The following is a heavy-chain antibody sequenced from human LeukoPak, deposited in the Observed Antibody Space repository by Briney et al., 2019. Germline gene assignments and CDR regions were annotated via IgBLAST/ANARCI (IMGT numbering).Heavy chain of an antibody. J-gene: IGHJ5*02. CDR3: ATTYGGNSGVRPDIDWFDP. CDR2: VNHSGST. V-gene: IGHV4-34*01. D-gene: IGHD4-23*01. CDR1: GGSFSGYY. Sequence: SETLSLTCAVYGGSFSGYYWSWIRQPPGKGLEWIGQVNHSGSTNYNPSLKSRVTISLDTSKNQFSLKLSSVTAADTAVYYCATTYGGNSGVRPDIDWFDPWGQGTLVTVSS.